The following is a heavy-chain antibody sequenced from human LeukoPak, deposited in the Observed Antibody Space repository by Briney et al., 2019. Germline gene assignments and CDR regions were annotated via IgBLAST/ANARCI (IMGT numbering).Heavy chain of an antibody. D-gene: IGHD4-17*01. V-gene: IGHV4-31*03. CDR3: ARYTVTTQKDAFDI. J-gene: IGHJ3*02. CDR1: GGSISSGGYY. Sequence: ASETLSLTCTVSGGSISSGGYYWRWIRQHPGKGLEWIVYIYYSGSTYYNPSLKSRITISVDTSKNQFSLKLSSVTAADTAVYYCARYTVTTQKDAFDIWGQGTMVTVSS. CDR2: IYYSGST.